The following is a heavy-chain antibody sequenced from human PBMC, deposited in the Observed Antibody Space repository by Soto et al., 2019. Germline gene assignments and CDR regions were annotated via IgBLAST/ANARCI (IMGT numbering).Heavy chain of an antibody. V-gene: IGHV3-48*02. CDR1: GFTFSSYS. D-gene: IGHD3-3*01. J-gene: IGHJ3*02. CDR3: RAYYDFWSDPNAFDI. CDR2: ISSSSSTI. Sequence: GGSLRLSCAASGFTFSSYSMNWVRQAPGKGLEWVSYISSSSSTIYYADSVKGRFTISRDNVKNSLYLQMNSLRDEDTAVYYCRAYYDFWSDPNAFDIWGQGTMVTVSS.